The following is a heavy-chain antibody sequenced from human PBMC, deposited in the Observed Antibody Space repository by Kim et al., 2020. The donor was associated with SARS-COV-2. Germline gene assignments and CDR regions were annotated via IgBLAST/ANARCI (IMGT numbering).Heavy chain of an antibody. D-gene: IGHD3-9*01. CDR3: ARESPVWYFDRLHNAPEYDAFDI. V-gene: IGHV7-4-1*02. CDR2: INTNTGNP. Sequence: ASVKVSCKASGYTFTSYAMNWVRQAPGQGLEWMGWINTNTGNPTYAQGFTGRFVFSLDTSVSTAYLHISSLKAEDTAVYYCARESPVWYFDRLHNAPEYDAFDIWGQGTMVTVSS. CDR1: GYTFTSYA. J-gene: IGHJ3*02.